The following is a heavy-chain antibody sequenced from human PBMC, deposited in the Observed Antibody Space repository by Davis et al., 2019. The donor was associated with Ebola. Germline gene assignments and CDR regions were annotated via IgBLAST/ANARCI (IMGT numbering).Heavy chain of an antibody. CDR3: VRDTYYYYNTMDV. CDR1: GFTLSGYG. V-gene: IGHV3-33*01. Sequence: GGSLRLSCAASGFTLSGYGLHWVLQPPGKGLEWVAVIWYDGRNQYYADSVKGRFTISRDNSKNTLSLQMNSLRAEETAVYYCVRDTYYYYNTMDVWGKGTTVTVSS. J-gene: IGHJ6*04. CDR2: IWYDGRNQ.